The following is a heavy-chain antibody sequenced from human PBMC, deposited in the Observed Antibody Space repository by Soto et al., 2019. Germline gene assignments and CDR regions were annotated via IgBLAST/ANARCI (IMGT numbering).Heavy chain of an antibody. CDR3: AKGRGYSGYDLNY. J-gene: IGHJ4*02. CDR1: GFTFSSYG. V-gene: IGHV3-30*18. Sequence: GGSLRLSCAASGFTFSSYGMHWVRQAPGKGLEWVAVISYDGSNKYYADSVKGRFTISRDNSKNTLYLQMNSLRAEDTAVYYCAKGRGYSGYDLNYWGQGTLVTVSS. CDR2: ISYDGSNK. D-gene: IGHD5-12*01.